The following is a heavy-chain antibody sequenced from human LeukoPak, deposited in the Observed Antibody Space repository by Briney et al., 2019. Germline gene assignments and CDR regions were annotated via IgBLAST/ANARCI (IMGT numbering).Heavy chain of an antibody. V-gene: IGHV4-59*08. CDR2: IYYSGGT. CDR3: ARHTSDYGDHGGVDY. Sequence: KASETLSLTCTVSGGSISSYYWSWIRQPPGKGLEWIGYIYYSGGTNYNPSLKSRVTISVDTSKNQFPLNLSSVTAADTAVYYCARHTSDYGDHGGVDYWGQGTLVTVSP. J-gene: IGHJ4*02. D-gene: IGHD4-17*01. CDR1: GGSISSYY.